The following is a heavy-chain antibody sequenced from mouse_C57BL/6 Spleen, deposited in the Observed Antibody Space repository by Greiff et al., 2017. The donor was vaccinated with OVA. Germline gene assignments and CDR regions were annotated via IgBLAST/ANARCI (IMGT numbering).Heavy chain of an antibody. V-gene: IGHV1-82*01. CDR1: GYAFSSSW. Sequence: QVQLQQSGPELVKPGASVKISCKASGYAFSSSWMNWVQPRPGKGLEWIGRIYPGDGDTNYNGKFKGKATLTADKSSSTAYMQLSSLTSEDSAVYFCARRALITTVVATYYYAMDYWGQGTSVTVSS. D-gene: IGHD1-1*01. CDR2: IYPGDGDT. J-gene: IGHJ4*01. CDR3: ARRALITTVVATYYYAMDY.